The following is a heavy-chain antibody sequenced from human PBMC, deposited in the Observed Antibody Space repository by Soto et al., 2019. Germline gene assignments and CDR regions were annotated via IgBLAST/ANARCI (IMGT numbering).Heavy chain of an antibody. V-gene: IGHV4-39*07. D-gene: IGHD3-10*01. CDR1: GDSISTSHYY. J-gene: IGHJ6*02. CDR3: GAGERQKDV. Sequence: PSETLSLTCTVSGDSISTSHYYWGWIRQPPGKGLEWIGSIYKSGSTYYNPSLKSRVTISVDTSKNQFSLKLSSVTAADTAVYYCGAGERQKDVWGQGTTVTVS. CDR2: IYKSGST.